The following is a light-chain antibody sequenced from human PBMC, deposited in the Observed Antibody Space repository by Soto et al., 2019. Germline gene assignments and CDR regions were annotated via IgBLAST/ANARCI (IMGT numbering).Light chain of an antibody. V-gene: IGKV3-20*01. CDR3: KQYGSSGT. Sequence: VRTQSPATLSVSPGERVTLSCRASQSVDIDLARYQQTPGQSPRLLIYGASTRAPGIPDRFSGSGSGTDFTLTISRLEPEDFAVYYCKQYGSSGTFGQGTKVDIK. CDR1: QSVDID. J-gene: IGKJ1*01. CDR2: GAS.